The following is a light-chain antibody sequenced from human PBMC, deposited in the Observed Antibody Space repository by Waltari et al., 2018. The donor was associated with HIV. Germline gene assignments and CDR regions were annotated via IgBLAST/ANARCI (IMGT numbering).Light chain of an antibody. CDR1: TGPVTSGHH. J-gene: IGLJ3*02. Sequence: QAVVTQEPSLTVSPGGTVTLTCGSSTGPVTSGHHPYWFQQRQGQAPRTLIYDTTNKHAWTPARFSGSLLGGKAALTLSGAQPEDEAEYYCLLSYAGPRPWVFGGGTKVTVL. V-gene: IGLV7-46*01. CDR3: LLSYAGPRPWV. CDR2: DTT.